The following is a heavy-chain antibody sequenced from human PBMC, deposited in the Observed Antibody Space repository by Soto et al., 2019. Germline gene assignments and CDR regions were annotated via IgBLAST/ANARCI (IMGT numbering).Heavy chain of an antibody. CDR3: AKHSLFQCSSWYQGPNKDPIDF. V-gene: IGHV3-23*01. Sequence: EVQLLESGGGLVQPGGSLRLSCAASGFTFSSYAMSWVRQAPGKGLEWVSAISGSGGSTYYADSVKGRFTISRDNSTDTQYLQMNSLRAEETAVYYCAKHSLFQCSSWYQGPNKDPIDFWGQGTLVTVSS. J-gene: IGHJ4*02. D-gene: IGHD6-13*01. CDR2: ISGSGGST. CDR1: GFTFSSYA.